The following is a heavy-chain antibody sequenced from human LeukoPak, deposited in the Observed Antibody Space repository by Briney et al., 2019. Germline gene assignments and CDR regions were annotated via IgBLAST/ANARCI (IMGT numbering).Heavy chain of an antibody. V-gene: IGHV4-59*01. CDR2: IYYSGST. CDR3: ATHRGYSYGFFDY. D-gene: IGHD5-18*01. Sequence: SETLSLTCTVSGSSLSSYYWSWIRQPPGKGLEWIGYIYYSGSTNYNPSLKSRVTISVDTSKNQFSLKLSSVTAADTAVYYCATHRGYSYGFFDYWGQGTLVTVSS. J-gene: IGHJ4*02. CDR1: GSSLSSYY.